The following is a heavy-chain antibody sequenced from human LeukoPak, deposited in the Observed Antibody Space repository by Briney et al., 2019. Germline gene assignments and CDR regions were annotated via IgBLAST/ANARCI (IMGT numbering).Heavy chain of an antibody. CDR1: GFTFISYG. CDR2: IRYDGSNK. D-gene: IGHD3-3*01. CDR3: AKRGDDFGSGMDY. Sequence: PGGSLRLSCAASGFTFISYGMHWVRQAPGKGLEWVAFIRYDGSNKYYADSVKGRFTISRDNSKNTLYLQMNSLRAEDTAVYYCAKRGDDFGSGMDYWGQGTLVTVSS. V-gene: IGHV3-30*02. J-gene: IGHJ4*02.